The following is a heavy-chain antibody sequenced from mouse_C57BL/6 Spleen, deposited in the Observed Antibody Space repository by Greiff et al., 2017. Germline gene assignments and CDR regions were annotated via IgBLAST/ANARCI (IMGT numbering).Heavy chain of an antibody. D-gene: IGHD1-1*01. CDR3: ARSDGSSYRYAMDY. V-gene: IGHV3-8*01. CDR2: ISYSGST. J-gene: IGHJ4*01. Sequence: EVQLVESGPGLAKPSQTLSLTCSVTGYSITSDYWSWIRKFPGNKLEYMGYISYSGSTYYNPSLKSRISITRDTSKNQYYLQLNSVTTEDTATYYCARSDGSSYRYAMDYWGQGTSVTVSS. CDR1: GYSITSDY.